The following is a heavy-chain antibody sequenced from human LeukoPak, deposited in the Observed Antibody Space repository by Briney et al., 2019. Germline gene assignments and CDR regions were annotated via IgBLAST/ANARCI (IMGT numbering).Heavy chain of an antibody. D-gene: IGHD6-13*01. CDR3: ATGNRAAAPGTAFDY. V-gene: IGHV1-46*01. CDR2: ITPSCDST. J-gene: IGHJ4*02. CDR1: GYIFTSYY. Sequence: ASVKLFCNASGYIFTSYYMLWVRHAPGQALEWMGIITPSCDSTSYTQKFQGSDTMTRDMSTSTVYMELSRLRSDDTAVYYCATGNRAAAPGTAFDYWRQGTVVTDSS.